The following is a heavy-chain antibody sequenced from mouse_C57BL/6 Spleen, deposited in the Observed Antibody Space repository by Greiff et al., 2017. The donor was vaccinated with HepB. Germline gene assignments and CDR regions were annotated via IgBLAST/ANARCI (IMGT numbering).Heavy chain of an antibody. D-gene: IGHD2-4*01. Sequence: VQLQQPGAELVKPGASVKLSCKASGYTFTSYWMHWVKQRPGRGLEWIGRIDPNSGGTKYNEKFKSKATLTVDKPSSTAYMQRSSLTSEASAVYYCARGGHDYPFAYWGQGTLVTVSA. V-gene: IGHV1-72*01. J-gene: IGHJ3*01. CDR2: IDPNSGGT. CDR3: ARGGHDYPFAY. CDR1: GYTFTSYW.